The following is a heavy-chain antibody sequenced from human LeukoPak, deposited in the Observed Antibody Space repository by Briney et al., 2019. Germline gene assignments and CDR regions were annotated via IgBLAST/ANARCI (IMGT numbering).Heavy chain of an antibody. CDR3: ARVRRAVDGFSIGY. Sequence: SETLSLTCTVSGCSISSYYWSWIRQPPGKGLEWIGYIYYSGSTNYNPSLKSRVTISVDTSKNQFSLKLSSVTAADTGVYYCARVRRAVDGFSIGYWGQGTLVTVSS. V-gene: IGHV4-59*01. CDR1: GCSISSYY. D-gene: IGHD6-19*01. CDR2: IYYSGST. J-gene: IGHJ4*02.